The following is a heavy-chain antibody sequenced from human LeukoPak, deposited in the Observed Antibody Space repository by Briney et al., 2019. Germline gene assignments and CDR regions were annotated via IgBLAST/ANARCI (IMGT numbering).Heavy chain of an antibody. J-gene: IGHJ4*02. CDR3: ARLGARQMLEY. V-gene: IGHV3-7*01. Sequence: PGGSLRLSCAASEFTFSSYWKSWVRQAPGKGLEWVANIKQDGGQIYYLESVKGRFTVSRDNAKNSLYLQMNSLRAEDTAVYYCARLGARQMLEYWGQGTLVTVSS. CDR2: IKQDGGQI. D-gene: IGHD4-17*01. CDR1: EFTFSSYW.